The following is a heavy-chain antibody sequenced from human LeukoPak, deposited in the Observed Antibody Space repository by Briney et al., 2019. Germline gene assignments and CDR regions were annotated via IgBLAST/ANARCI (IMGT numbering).Heavy chain of an antibody. CDR1: GFTFSGSA. V-gene: IGHV3-73*01. D-gene: IGHD5-18*01. CDR3: AKIGPFGDSYGSIDY. J-gene: IGHJ4*02. CDR2: IKSKANNYAT. Sequence: PGGSLRLSCAASGFTFSGSAMHWVRQASGKGLEWVGRIKSKANNYATAYAASVKGRFTISRDDSKNTAYLQMNSLKTGDTAVYYCAKIGPFGDSYGSIDYWGQGTLVTVSS.